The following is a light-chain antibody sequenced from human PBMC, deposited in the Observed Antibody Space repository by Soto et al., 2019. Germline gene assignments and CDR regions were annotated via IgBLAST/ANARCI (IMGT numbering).Light chain of an antibody. V-gene: IGLV2-14*01. J-gene: IGLJ2*01. CDR1: SSDVGGYNY. Sequence: QSALTQPASVSGSPGQSITISCTGNSSDVGGYNYVSWYQQHPGKAPQLMIYDVSNRPSGVYIRFSGSKSGNTACLTISGLQAEDEADYYCSSYTSSASFVFGGGTQLTVL. CDR2: DVS. CDR3: SSYTSSASFV.